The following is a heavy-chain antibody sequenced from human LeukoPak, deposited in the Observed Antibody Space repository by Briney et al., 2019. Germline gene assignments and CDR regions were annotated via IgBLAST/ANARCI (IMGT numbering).Heavy chain of an antibody. Sequence: ASVKVSCKVSGYTFTELSMHWVRQAPGKGLEWMGGFDPEDGETIYAQKFQGRVTMTRDMSTSTVYMELSSLRSEDTAVYYCASGSSGWYLGAFDIWGQGTMVTVSS. D-gene: IGHD6-19*01. J-gene: IGHJ3*02. CDR2: FDPEDGET. CDR3: ASGSSGWYLGAFDI. CDR1: GYTFTELS. V-gene: IGHV1-24*01.